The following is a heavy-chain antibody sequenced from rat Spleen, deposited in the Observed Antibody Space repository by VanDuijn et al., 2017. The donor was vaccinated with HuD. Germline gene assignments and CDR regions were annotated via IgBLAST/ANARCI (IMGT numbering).Heavy chain of an antibody. V-gene: IGHV5-31*01. D-gene: IGHD1-10*01. CDR1: GFTFNNYW. J-gene: IGHJ2*01. CDR3: SSNNFDY. Sequence: EVQLVESGGGLVQPGRSLKLSCVASGFTFNNYWMTWIRQPPGQGLEWVASITDTGGYTYYPDSVKGRFTISRDNAKGTLYLQMNSLRSEDTATYYCSSNNFDYWGQGVMVTVSS. CDR2: ITDTGGYT.